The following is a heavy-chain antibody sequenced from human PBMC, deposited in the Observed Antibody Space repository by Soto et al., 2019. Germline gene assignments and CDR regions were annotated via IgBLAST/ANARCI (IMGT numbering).Heavy chain of an antibody. Sequence: QVQLVQSGAEVKKPGSSVKVSCKASGGTFSSYTISWVRQAPGQGLEWMGRIIPILGIANYAQKFQGRVTITAEKSTSTAYMELSSLRSEDTAVYYCARDLMAPGDYYGSGSQPNWFDPWGQGTLVTVSS. CDR1: GGTFSSYT. D-gene: IGHD3-10*01. V-gene: IGHV1-69*08. CDR2: IIPILGIA. J-gene: IGHJ5*02. CDR3: ARDLMAPGDYYGSGSQPNWFDP.